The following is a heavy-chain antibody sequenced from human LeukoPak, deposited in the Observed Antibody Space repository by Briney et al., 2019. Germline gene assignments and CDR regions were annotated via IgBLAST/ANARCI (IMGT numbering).Heavy chain of an antibody. CDR3: ARHVGYEYSNYDY. CDR2: IYPGDSDT. Sequence: GESLKISYKGSGYSFTSYWIGWLRPMPGKGLEWMGIIYPGDSDTRYSPSLQGQVTISADKSISTAYLQWSSLKASDTAMYYCARHVGYEYSNYDYWGQGTLVTVSS. J-gene: IGHJ4*02. CDR1: GYSFTSYW. D-gene: IGHD4-11*01. V-gene: IGHV5-51*01.